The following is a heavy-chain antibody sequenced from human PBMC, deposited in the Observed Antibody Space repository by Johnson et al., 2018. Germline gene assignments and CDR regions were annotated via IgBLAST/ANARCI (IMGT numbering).Heavy chain of an antibody. Sequence: VQLVESGGGLVQPGGSLSLSCYGSGFTFSGYWMHWVRQVPGKGPVWVSRINSDGSMTDYADSVNGRFTITRDNARHTLYLHMNSLRVEDTAVYYCARDFGYASGWSFDYWGQGNLVTVSS. V-gene: IGHV3-74*01. J-gene: IGHJ4*02. D-gene: IGHD6-19*01. CDR3: ARDFGYASGWSFDY. CDR1: GFTFSGYW. CDR2: INSDGSMT.